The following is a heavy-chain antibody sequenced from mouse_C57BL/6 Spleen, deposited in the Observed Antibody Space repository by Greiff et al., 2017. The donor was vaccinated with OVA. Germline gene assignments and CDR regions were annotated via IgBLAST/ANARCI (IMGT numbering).Heavy chain of an antibody. J-gene: IGHJ1*03. CDR2: IYPGDGDT. CDR1: GYAFSSSW. D-gene: IGHD2-4*01. Sequence: VQGVESGPELVKPGASVKISCKASGYAFSSSWMNWVKQRPGKGLEWIGRIYPGDGDTNYNGKFKGKATLTADKSSSTAYMQLSSLTSEDSAVYFCARSGDYDRYFDVWGTGTTVTVSS. CDR3: ARSGDYDRYFDV. V-gene: IGHV1-82*01.